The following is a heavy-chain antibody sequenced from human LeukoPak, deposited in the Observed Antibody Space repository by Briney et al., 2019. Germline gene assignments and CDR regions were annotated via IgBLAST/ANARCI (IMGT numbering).Heavy chain of an antibody. Sequence: GGSLRLSCAASGFTFSSYDMHWVRQATGKGLEWDSAIGTAGDTYYPGSVKGRFTISRENAKNSLYLQMNSLRAEDTAVYYCARGRLRDDAFDIWGQGTMVTVSS. CDR2: IGTAGDT. V-gene: IGHV3-13*01. D-gene: IGHD4-17*01. CDR3: ARGRLRDDAFDI. CDR1: GFTFSSYD. J-gene: IGHJ3*02.